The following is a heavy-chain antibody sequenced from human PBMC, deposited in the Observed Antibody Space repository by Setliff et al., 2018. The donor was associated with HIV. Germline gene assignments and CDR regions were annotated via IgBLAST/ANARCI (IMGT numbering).Heavy chain of an antibody. CDR2: IYSDGTT. CDR1: GFSVSNYY. D-gene: IGHD1-1*01. Sequence: PGGSLRLSCAASGFSVSNYYMAWVRQAPGKGLEWVSTIYSDGTTYHADSVKGRFTLSRDNSKNTLYLQMNSLTPEDTAVYYCAKPRLYNSALENWGQGTLVTVSS. CDR3: AKPRLYNSALEN. V-gene: IGHV3-66*02. J-gene: IGHJ4*02.